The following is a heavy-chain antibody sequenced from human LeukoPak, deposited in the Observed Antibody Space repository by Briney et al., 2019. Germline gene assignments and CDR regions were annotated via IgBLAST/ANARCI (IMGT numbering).Heavy chain of an antibody. D-gene: IGHD3-10*01. CDR2: ISGSGGST. CDR1: GFTFSSYA. Sequence: GGSLRLSCAASGFTFSSYAMSWVRQAPGKGLEWASAISGSGGSTYYADSVKGRFTISRDNSKNTLYLQMNSLRAEDTAVYYCAKDRGPIWFRELLVFDYWGQGTPVTVSS. V-gene: IGHV3-23*01. CDR3: AKDRGPIWFRELLVFDY. J-gene: IGHJ4*02.